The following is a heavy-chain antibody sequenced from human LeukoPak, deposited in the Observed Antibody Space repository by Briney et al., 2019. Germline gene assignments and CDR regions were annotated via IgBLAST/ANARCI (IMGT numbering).Heavy chain of an antibody. D-gene: IGHD2-8*01. J-gene: IGHJ4*02. Sequence: PGGSLRLSCAGSGFTFSSYAMSWVRQAPGQGLEWVSVISDSGDYTYYADSVRGRFTISSDNSRNTLYLQMNSLRPEDTAVYYCVKDTSMGKYCTNGVCSPFDYWGQGTLVTVSS. CDR3: VKDTSMGKYCTNGVCSPFDY. CDR2: ISDSGDYT. CDR1: GFTFSSYA. V-gene: IGHV3-23*01.